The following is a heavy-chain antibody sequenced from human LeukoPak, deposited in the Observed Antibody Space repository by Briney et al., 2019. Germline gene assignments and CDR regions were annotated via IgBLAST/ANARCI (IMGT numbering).Heavy chain of an antibody. CDR2: IKQDGSEK. V-gene: IGHV3-7*01. J-gene: IGHJ1*01. D-gene: IGHD6-6*01. Sequence: GGSLRLSCAASRFTFSSSWMSCVREAPGKGLECVAHIKQDGSEKNYVDSVKGRFTISRDNAKNSLYLQMNSLRAEDTAVYYCTPYSSSSGSFQHWGQGTLVTVSS. CDR3: TPYSSSSGSFQH. CDR1: RFTFSSSW.